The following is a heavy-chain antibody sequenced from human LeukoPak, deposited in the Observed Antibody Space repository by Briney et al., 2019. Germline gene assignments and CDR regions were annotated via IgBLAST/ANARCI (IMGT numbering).Heavy chain of an antibody. CDR1: GFTVSTTL. Sequence: GGSLRLSCTVSGFTVSTTLMDWVRQAPGKGLEWVSSISANGGGTYYADSVKGRFTVSRDNSQNTLYLQMNSLRAEDTAVYYCAKATKSIVVDNYFDYWGQGAPVTVSS. CDR3: AKATKSIVVDNYFDY. V-gene: IGHV3-23*01. J-gene: IGHJ4*02. CDR2: ISANGGGT. D-gene: IGHD3-22*01.